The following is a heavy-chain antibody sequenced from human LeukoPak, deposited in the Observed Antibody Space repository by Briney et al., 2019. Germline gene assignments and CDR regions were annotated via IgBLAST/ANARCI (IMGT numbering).Heavy chain of an antibody. V-gene: IGHV4-38-2*02. CDR1: GYSISSGNY. CDR3: ARDGDFYYFDY. CDR2: ISHSGSS. Sequence: PSETLSLTCTVSGYSISSGNYWGWIRQPPGKGPEWIASISHSGSSYYNPSLKSPVSISVDTSKNQFSLRLSFVTAADTAVYYCARDGDFYYFDYWGQGTLVTVSS. J-gene: IGHJ4*02.